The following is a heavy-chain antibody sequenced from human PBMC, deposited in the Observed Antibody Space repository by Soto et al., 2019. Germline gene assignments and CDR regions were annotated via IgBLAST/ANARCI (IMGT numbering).Heavy chain of an antibody. CDR1: GYTFTGYY. D-gene: IGHD1-7*01. V-gene: IGHV1-2*04. J-gene: IGHJ3*02. Sequence: ASVKVYCKASGYTFTGYYMHWVRQAPGQGLEWMGWINPNSGGTNYAQKFQGWVTITRDTSISTAYRELSRLRSDDTAVYYWARNSVSYDAFVIWGQGTKVSLSS. CDR3: ARNSVSYDAFVI. CDR2: INPNSGGT.